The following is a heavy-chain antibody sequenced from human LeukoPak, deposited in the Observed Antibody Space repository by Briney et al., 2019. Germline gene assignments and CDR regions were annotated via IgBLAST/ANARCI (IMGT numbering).Heavy chain of an antibody. CDR1: EFTVSSNF. Sequence: GGSLRLSCAASEFTVSSNFMSWVRQAPGKGLEWVSTIHSGGTTYYSDSVKGRFTISRDNSKNMLYLQMNSLRAEDTAVYYCARDRDYYGSGSYEWFDPWGQGTLVTVSS. CDR3: ARDRDYYGSGSYEWFDP. CDR2: IHSGGTT. D-gene: IGHD3-10*01. V-gene: IGHV3-66*01. J-gene: IGHJ5*02.